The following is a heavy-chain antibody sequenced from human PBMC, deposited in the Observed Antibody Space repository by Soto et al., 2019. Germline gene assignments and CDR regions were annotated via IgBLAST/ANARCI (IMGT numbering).Heavy chain of an antibody. Sequence: QVHLVESGGGVVQPGRSLRLSCAASGFTFSNYYVHWVRQAPGKALEWVAVISGDGSKQYYADSVKGRFTISRDNSKNTQYLQMNSLRLDDTAIYYSARDSADNDNWQKTSPLTDYWGQGTLVTVSS. J-gene: IGHJ4*02. CDR1: GFTFSNYY. CDR3: ARDSADNDNWQKTSPLTDY. V-gene: IGHV3-30-3*01. D-gene: IGHD1-1*01. CDR2: ISGDGSKQ.